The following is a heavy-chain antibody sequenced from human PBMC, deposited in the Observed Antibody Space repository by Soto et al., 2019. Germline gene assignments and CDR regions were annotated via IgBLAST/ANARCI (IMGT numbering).Heavy chain of an antibody. CDR1: GFTFSSYA. D-gene: IGHD1-26*01. Sequence: GGSLRLSCAASGFTFSSYAMSWVRQAPGKGLEWVSAISGSGGSTYYADSVKGRFTISRDNSKNTLYLQMNSLRAEDTAVYYCAKDLSFSWEPETFDYWGQGTLVTVSS. CDR2: ISGSGGST. J-gene: IGHJ4*02. V-gene: IGHV3-23*01. CDR3: AKDLSFSWEPETFDY.